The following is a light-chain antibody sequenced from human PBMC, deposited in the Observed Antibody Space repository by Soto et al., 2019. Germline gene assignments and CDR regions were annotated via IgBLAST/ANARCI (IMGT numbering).Light chain of an antibody. CDR3: SSYTTNITPVV. V-gene: IGLV2-14*01. J-gene: IGLJ2*01. Sequence: QSALTQPASVSGSPGQSITISCTGTSGDIGGYNYVSWYQQHPGKAPKLLISEVTNRPSGVSNRFSGSKSGNTASLTISWLQAEDEADYYCSSYTTNITPVVFGGGTQLTVL. CDR1: SGDIGGYNY. CDR2: EVT.